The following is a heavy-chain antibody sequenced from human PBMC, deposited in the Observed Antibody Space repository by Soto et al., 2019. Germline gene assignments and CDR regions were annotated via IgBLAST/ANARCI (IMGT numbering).Heavy chain of an antibody. CDR1: GDSVSTNSAT. J-gene: IGHJ5*02. V-gene: IGHV6-1*01. Sequence: SQTLSLTCAISGDSVSTNSATWNWIRQSPSRGLEWLGRTYYRSKWYNDYAVSVKSRITINPDTSKNQFSLQLNSVTPEDTAVYYCARGLGLVLWFDPWGQGTLVTVSS. D-gene: IGHD6-13*01. CDR3: ARGLGLVLWFDP. CDR2: TYYRSKWYN.